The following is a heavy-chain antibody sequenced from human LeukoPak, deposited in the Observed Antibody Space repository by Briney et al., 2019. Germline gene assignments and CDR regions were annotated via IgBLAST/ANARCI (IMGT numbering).Heavy chain of an antibody. CDR3: ARQRFTVTKLRGPHYYYYMDV. CDR1: GYSFTSYW. J-gene: IGHJ6*03. CDR2: IYPGDSDT. V-gene: IGHV5-51*01. Sequence: GESLKISCKGSGYSFTSYWIGWVRQMPGKGLEWMGIIYPGDSDTRYSPSFQGQVTISADKSISTAYLQWSSLKASDTAMYYCARQRFTVTKLRGPHYYYYMDVWGKGTTVTVS. D-gene: IGHD4-17*01.